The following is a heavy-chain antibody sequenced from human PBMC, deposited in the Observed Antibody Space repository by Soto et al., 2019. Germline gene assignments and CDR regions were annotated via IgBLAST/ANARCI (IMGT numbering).Heavy chain of an antibody. V-gene: IGHV1-18*01. Sequence: QVQLVQSGAEVKKPGASVKVSCKASGYTFTSYGISCVRQAPGQGLEWMGWISANNGKTNYAQKLQGRVTRTTDTSTSTAYMELRSRRSDDAAVYYCARDLYCSGGSCYYVGGDYWGQGTLVTVSS. J-gene: IGHJ4*02. CDR3: ARDLYCSGGSCYYVGGDY. CDR2: ISANNGKT. D-gene: IGHD2-15*01. CDR1: GYTFTSYG.